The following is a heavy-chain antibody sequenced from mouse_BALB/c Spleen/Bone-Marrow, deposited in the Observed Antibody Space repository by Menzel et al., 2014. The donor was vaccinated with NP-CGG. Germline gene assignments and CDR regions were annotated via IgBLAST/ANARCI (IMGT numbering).Heavy chain of an antibody. Sequence: VQLVESGPGLVAPSQSLSIPCTVSGFSLASYGVHWVRQPPGKVLEWLGVIWAGGSTNYNSALMSRLSISKDNSKSQVFLKMNSLQTDDTAMYYCARGSYYEGAMDYWGQGTSVTVSS. CDR3: ARGSYYEGAMDY. CDR2: IWAGGST. CDR1: GFSLASYG. J-gene: IGHJ4*01. D-gene: IGHD1-1*01. V-gene: IGHV2-9*02.